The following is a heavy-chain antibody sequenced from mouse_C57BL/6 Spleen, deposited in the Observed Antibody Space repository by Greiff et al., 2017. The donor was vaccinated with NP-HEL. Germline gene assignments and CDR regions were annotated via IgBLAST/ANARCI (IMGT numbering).Heavy chain of an antibody. D-gene: IGHD2-3*01. CDR1: GYSFTGYF. CDR3: ARGAYDGYYNYYAMDY. V-gene: IGHV1-20*01. Sequence: DVKLQESGPELVKPGDSVKISCKASGYSFTGYFMNWVMQSHGKSLEWIGRINPYNGDTFYNQKFKGKATLTVDKSSSTAHMELRSLTSEDSAVYYCARGAYDGYYNYYAMDYWGQGTSVTVSS. CDR2: INPYNGDT. J-gene: IGHJ4*01.